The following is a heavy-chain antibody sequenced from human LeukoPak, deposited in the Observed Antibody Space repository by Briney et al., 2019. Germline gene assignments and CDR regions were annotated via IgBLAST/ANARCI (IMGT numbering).Heavy chain of an antibody. J-gene: IGHJ4*02. D-gene: IGHD6-19*01. CDR2: IYSGGST. Sequence: GGSLRLSCAASGFTVSSNYMSWVRQAPGKGLEWVSVIYSGGSTYYADSVKGRFTISRDNSKNTLYLQMNSLRAEDTAVYYCARAAPSGWLDYWGQGTLVTVSS. V-gene: IGHV3-66*01. CDR3: ARAAPSGWLDY. CDR1: GFTVSSNY.